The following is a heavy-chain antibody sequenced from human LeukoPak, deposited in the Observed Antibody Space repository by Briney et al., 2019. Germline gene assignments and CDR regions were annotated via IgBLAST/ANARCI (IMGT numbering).Heavy chain of an antibody. J-gene: IGHJ4*02. V-gene: IGHV5-51*01. CDR3: ARKVASSTRQFDY. CDR2: IYPGDSDT. CDR1: GYSFTSYW. D-gene: IGHD2-2*01. Sequence: GESLKISCKGSGYSFTSYWIGWVRQLPGKGLEWMGIIYPGDSDTRYSPSFQGQVTISADKSISTAYLQWSSLKASDTAMYYCARKVASSTRQFDYWGQGTLVTVSS.